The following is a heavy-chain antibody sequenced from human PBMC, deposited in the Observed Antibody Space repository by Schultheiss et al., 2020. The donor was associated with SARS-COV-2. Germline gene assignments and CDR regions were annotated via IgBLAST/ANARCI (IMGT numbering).Heavy chain of an antibody. J-gene: IGHJ6*03. V-gene: IGHV4-61*02. Sequence: SETLSLTCTVSGGSISSGSYFWSWIRQPAGKGLEWIGRMYTSGSTDYNPSLKSRVTISADTSKNQFSLKLSSVTAADTAIYYCARGRGGYDVYYYYYYMDVWGKGTTVTVSS. CDR2: MYTSGST. D-gene: IGHD5-12*01. CDR3: ARGRGGYDVYYYYYYMDV. CDR1: GGSISSGSYF.